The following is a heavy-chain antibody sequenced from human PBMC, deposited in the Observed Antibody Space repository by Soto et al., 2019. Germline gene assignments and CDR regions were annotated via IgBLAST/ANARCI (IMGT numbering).Heavy chain of an antibody. Sequence: SGPTLVNPTQTLTPTCTFSGFSLITSGVGVGWIRQPPGKALEWLALIYWDDDKRYSPSLKSRLTITKDTSKNQVVLTMTNMDPVDTATYYCALSYCGGDCYWGRAFDIWGQGTMVTVSS. CDR3: ALSYCGGDCYWGRAFDI. D-gene: IGHD2-21*01. CDR1: GFSLITSGVG. J-gene: IGHJ3*02. V-gene: IGHV2-5*02. CDR2: IYWDDDK.